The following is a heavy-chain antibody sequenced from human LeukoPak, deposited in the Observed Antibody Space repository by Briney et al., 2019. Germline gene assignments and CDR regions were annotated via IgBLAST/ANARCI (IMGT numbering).Heavy chain of an antibody. V-gene: IGHV3-30*18. CDR1: GFTFSSYG. CDR3: AKGPSGMDV. J-gene: IGHJ6*04. CDR2: ISYDGSNK. Sequence: GGSLRLSCAASGFTFSSYGMHWVRQAPGKGLEWVAVISYDGSNKYYADSVKGRFTISRDNSKNTLYLQMNSLRAEDTAVYCCAKGPSGMDVWGKGTTVTVSS.